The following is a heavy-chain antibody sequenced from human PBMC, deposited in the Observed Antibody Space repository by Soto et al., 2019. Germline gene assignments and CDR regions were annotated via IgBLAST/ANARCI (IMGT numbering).Heavy chain of an antibody. Sequence: EVQLVESGGGLVKPGGSLRLSCAASGFTFSTYSMNWVRQAPGEGLEWVSSIRSTTGYMYNADSVKGRFTISRDNAKNSLYLQMTSLRAEDTAVYYCARSTSLGGMDVWGQGTTVTVSS. J-gene: IGHJ6*02. CDR3: ARSTSLGGMDV. D-gene: IGHD1-1*01. CDR2: IRSTTGYM. CDR1: GFTFSTYS. V-gene: IGHV3-21*01.